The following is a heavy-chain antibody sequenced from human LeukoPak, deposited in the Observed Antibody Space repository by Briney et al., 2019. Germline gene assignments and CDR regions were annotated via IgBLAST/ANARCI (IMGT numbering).Heavy chain of an antibody. D-gene: IGHD6-13*01. CDR2: IKQDGDEN. J-gene: IGHJ4*02. CDR3: ARDGPAAGIYIDY. CDR1: GFTFSSYW. V-gene: IGHV3-7*03. Sequence: GGSLRLSCAASGFTFSSYWMNWVRQAPGKGLEWVASIKQDGDENYYVDSVKGRFTISRDNAKNSLLLQMNSLRAEDTAVYYCARDGPAAGIYIDYWGQGTLVTVSS.